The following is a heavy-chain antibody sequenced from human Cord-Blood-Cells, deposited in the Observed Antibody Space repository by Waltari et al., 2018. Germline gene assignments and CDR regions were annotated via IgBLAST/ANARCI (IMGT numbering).Heavy chain of an antibody. Sequence: QVQLVQSGAEVKKPGASVKVSCKASGYTFTGYYMHWVRQAPGQGLEGMGWVNPNSGGTNYAQKCQGRVTMSRDTSISTAYMELSRLRSDDTAVYYCARWMTFDAFDIWGQGTMVTVSS. J-gene: IGHJ3*02. CDR1: GYTFTGYY. D-gene: IGHD3-16*01. CDR3: ARWMTFDAFDI. V-gene: IGHV1-2*02. CDR2: VNPNSGGT.